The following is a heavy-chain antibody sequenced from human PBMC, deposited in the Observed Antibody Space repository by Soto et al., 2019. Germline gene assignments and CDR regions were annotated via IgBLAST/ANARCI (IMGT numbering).Heavy chain of an antibody. Sequence: PSETLSLTCTVSGGSISSYYWSWIRQPPGKGLEWIGYIYYSGSTNYNPSLKSRVTISVDTSKNQFSLKLSSVTAADTAVYFCARDGYSSSWPPTSFQDYWGQGTLVTVSS. CDR3: ARDGYSSSWPPTSFQDY. J-gene: IGHJ4*02. V-gene: IGHV4-59*01. CDR1: GGSISSYY. D-gene: IGHD6-13*01. CDR2: IYYSGST.